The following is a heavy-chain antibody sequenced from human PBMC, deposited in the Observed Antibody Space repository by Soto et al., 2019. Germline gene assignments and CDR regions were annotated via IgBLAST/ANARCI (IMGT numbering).Heavy chain of an antibody. CDR2: IIPIFGTA. CDR1: GGTFSSYA. Sequence: GASVKVSCKASGGTFSSYAISWVRQAPGQGLEWMGGIIPIFGTANYAQKFQGRVTITADKSTSTAYMELSSLRSEDTAVYYCARRELLNSNWFDPWGQGTLVTV. J-gene: IGHJ5*02. D-gene: IGHD1-26*01. CDR3: ARRELLNSNWFDP. V-gene: IGHV1-69*06.